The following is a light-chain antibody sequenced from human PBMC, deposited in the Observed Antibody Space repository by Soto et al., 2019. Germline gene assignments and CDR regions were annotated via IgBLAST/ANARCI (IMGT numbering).Light chain of an antibody. Sequence: QSALTQPASVSGSPGQSITISCTGTSSDVGSHNLVSWYQQHPGKAPKLMIYEGNKRPSGVSNRFSGSKSGNTASLTISGLQAEDEADYYCCSYAGSSTFKVFGGGTKVTV. CDR2: EGN. CDR3: CSYAGSSTFKV. V-gene: IGLV2-23*03. CDR1: SSDVGSHNL. J-gene: IGLJ3*02.